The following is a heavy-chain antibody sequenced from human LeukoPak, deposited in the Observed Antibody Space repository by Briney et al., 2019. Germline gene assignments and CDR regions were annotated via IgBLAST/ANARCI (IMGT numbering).Heavy chain of an antibody. CDR3: ARDLDYGEKSEDY. Sequence: ASVKVSCKASGFTFINYYMHWVRQAPGQGLEWLGIINLSGGSTHYPQKFQDRVTMTRDTSTSTVYMELSSLRCEDTAVYYCARDLDYGEKSEDYWGQGTLVTVSS. D-gene: IGHD4/OR15-4a*01. V-gene: IGHV1-46*01. J-gene: IGHJ4*02. CDR2: INLSGGST. CDR1: GFTFINYY.